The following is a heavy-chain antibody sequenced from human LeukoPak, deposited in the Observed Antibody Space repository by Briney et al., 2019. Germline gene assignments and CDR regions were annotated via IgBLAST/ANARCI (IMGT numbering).Heavy chain of an antibody. D-gene: IGHD2-2*01. CDR1: GGSISSYY. J-gene: IGHJ4*02. CDR2: IYYSGST. Sequence: SETLSLTCTVSGGSISSYYWYWIRQPPGRGLEWIGSIYYSGSTNYNPSLKSRVTMSVDTSKNQFSLKLSSVTVADTAVYYCAREVRDVVAVPAASWGQGTLVTVSS. CDR3: AREVRDVVAVPAAS. V-gene: IGHV4-59*08.